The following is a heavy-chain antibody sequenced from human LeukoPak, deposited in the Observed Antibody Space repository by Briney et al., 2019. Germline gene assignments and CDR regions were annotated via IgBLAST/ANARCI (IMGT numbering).Heavy chain of an antibody. V-gene: IGHV3-49*03. CDR1: GFTFGDYA. CDR3: TRVRVDCSSTSCSGLYYFDY. D-gene: IGHD2-2*01. CDR2: IRSKAYGGTT. J-gene: IGHJ4*02. Sequence: GSLRLSCTASGFTFGDYAMSWFRQAPGKGLEWVGFIRSKAYGGTTEYAASVKGRFTISRDDSKSIAYLQMNSLKTEDTAVYYCTRVRVDCSSTSCSGLYYFDYWGQGTLVTVSS.